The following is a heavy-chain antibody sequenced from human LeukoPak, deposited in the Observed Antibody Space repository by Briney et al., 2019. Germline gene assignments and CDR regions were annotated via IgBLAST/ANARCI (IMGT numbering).Heavy chain of an antibody. Sequence: SVKVSCTASGGTFSSYAISWVRQAPGQGLEWMGRIIPILGIANYAQKFQGRVTITADKSTSTAYMELSSLRSEDTAVYYCASPLFGYYDFWSGYYDAFDIWGQGTMVTVSS. CDR3: ASPLFGYYDFWSGYYDAFDI. J-gene: IGHJ3*02. CDR2: IIPILGIA. CDR1: GGTFSSYA. V-gene: IGHV1-69*04. D-gene: IGHD3-3*01.